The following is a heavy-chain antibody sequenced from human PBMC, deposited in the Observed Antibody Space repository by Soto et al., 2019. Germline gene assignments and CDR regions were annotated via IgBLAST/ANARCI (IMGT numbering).Heavy chain of an antibody. V-gene: IGHV3-33*01. CDR2: IWYDGSNK. CDR1: GFTFSSYG. J-gene: IGHJ3*02. CDR3: ARDYTDYYNSSCYNGGDAFDI. Sequence: QVQLVESGGGVVQPGRSLRLSCAASGFTFSSYGMHWVRQAPGKGLEWVVVIWYDGSNKYYADSVTCRFTISIDTAKNTLDLQMNSLSAEDTALYYCARDYTDYYNSSCYNGGDAFDIWGQGTMVTVSS. D-gene: IGHD3-22*01.